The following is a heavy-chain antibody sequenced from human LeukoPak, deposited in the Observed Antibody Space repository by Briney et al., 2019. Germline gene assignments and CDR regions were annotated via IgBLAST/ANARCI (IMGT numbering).Heavy chain of an antibody. Sequence: PGGSLRLSCAASGFTVSSNYMSWVRQAPGKGLEWVSIIYSGGSTYYADSVKGRFTISRDNAKNTLYLQMSSLRAEDTAVYYCARQKLGASDYWGQGTLVTVSS. CDR3: ARQKLGASDY. CDR2: IYSGGST. CDR1: GFTVSSNY. D-gene: IGHD1-26*01. V-gene: IGHV3-66*04. J-gene: IGHJ4*02.